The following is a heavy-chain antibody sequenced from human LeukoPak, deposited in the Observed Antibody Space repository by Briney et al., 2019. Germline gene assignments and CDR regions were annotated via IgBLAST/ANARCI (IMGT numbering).Heavy chain of an antibody. V-gene: IGHV3-49*03. D-gene: IGHD6-13*01. CDR1: GFTFGDYA. CDR2: IRSKAYGGTT. Sequence: PGRSLRLSCTASGFTFGDYAMSWFRLAPGKGLEWVSFIRSKAYGGTTEYAASVEGRFTISRDDSKSIAYLQMNSLKIEDTAVYYCNRAPQAADYWGQGTLVTVSS. J-gene: IGHJ4*02. CDR3: NRAPQAADY.